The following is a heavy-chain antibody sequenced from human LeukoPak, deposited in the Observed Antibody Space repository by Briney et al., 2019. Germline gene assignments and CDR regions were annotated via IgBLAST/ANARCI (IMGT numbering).Heavy chain of an antibody. J-gene: IGHJ2*01. V-gene: IGHV3-33*01. Sequence: GRSLRLSCAASGFTFSLFGMHWVRQAPGKVLEWVAVIYYDGTKTFYADSVKGRFTISRDNSRNTLFLQMNSLRAEDTAVYYCARDQRSWYFDLWGRGTLLTVSS. CDR3: ARDQRSWYFDL. CDR1: GFTFSLFG. CDR2: IYYDGTKT. D-gene: IGHD3-10*01.